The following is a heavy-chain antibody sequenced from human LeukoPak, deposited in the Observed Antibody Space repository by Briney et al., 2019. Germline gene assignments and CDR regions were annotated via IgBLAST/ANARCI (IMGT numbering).Heavy chain of an antibody. D-gene: IGHD2/OR15-2a*01. J-gene: IGHJ4*02. CDR1: GFMFSSNW. CDR2: IKEDGTET. CDR3: VSFYETD. V-gene: IGHV3-7*01. Sequence: GGSLRLSCAASGFMFSSNWMSWVRLAPGKGLEWVANIKEDGTETYYVDSVKGRFTISKDNAKNTVYLQMNNLRAEDTAVYYCVSFYETDWGRGTLVTVSS.